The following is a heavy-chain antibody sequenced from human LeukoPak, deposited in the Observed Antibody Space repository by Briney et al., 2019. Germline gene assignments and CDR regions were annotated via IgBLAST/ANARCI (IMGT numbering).Heavy chain of an antibody. Sequence: PGGSLRLSCAASGFTFSNQWMSWARQPPGKGLEWVANIKKDGSEKYYVDSVKGRFTISRDNAKNSVYLQMNSLRVEDTAVYYCARLGASMNDYGGYYGMDVWGQGTTVTVSS. V-gene: IGHV3-7*03. CDR3: ARLGASMNDYGGYYGMDV. CDR1: GFTFSNQW. D-gene: IGHD4-23*01. J-gene: IGHJ6*02. CDR2: IKKDGSEK.